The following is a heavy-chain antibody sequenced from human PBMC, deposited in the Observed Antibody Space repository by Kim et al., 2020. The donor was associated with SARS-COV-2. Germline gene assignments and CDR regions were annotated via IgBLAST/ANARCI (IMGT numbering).Heavy chain of an antibody. J-gene: IGHJ3*02. CDR3: TREVVVTPDGFDI. Sequence: YADSVKGRFTISRDNAKNSLYLQMNSLRAEDTAVYYCTREVVVTPDGFDIWGQGTMVTVSS. D-gene: IGHD3-22*01. V-gene: IGHV3-48*03.